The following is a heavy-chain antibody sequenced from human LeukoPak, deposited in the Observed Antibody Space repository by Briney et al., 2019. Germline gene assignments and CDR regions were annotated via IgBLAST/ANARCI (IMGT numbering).Heavy chain of an antibody. D-gene: IGHD3-9*01. CDR3: ARDFGWLSGFDN. J-gene: IGHJ4*02. Sequence: GGSLRLSCAASGFTFSSYAIHWVRQAPGKGLEWEAIISYDGNNKYYADSVRGRFTISRDNSKNTLYLQMNSLRAEDTAVYYCARDFGWLSGFDNWGQGTLVTVSS. CDR2: ISYDGNNK. CDR1: GFTFSSYA. V-gene: IGHV3-30-3*01.